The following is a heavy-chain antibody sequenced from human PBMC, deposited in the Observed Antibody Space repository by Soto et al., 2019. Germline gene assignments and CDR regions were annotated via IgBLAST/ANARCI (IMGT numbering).Heavy chain of an antibody. Sequence: SETLSLTCAVYGGSFSGYYWSWIRQPPGKGLEWIGEINHSGSTNYNPSLKSRVTISVDTSKNQFSLKLSSVTAADTAVYYCGTESLRYFDWFFFLDYWGQGTLVTVSS. V-gene: IGHV4-34*01. CDR3: GTESLRYFDWFFFLDY. D-gene: IGHD3-9*01. CDR2: INHSGST. CDR1: GGSFSGYY. J-gene: IGHJ4*02.